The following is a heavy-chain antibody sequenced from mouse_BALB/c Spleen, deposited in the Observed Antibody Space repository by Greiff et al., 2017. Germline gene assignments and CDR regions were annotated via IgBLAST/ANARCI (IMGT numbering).Heavy chain of an antibody. D-gene: IGHD2-3*01. CDR2: ISSGGST. CDR3: ARGRDGYYHAMDY. J-gene: IGHJ4*01. CDR1: GFTFSSYA. Sequence: EVQGVESGGGLVKPGGSLKLSCAASGFTFSSYAMSWVRQTPEKRLEWVASISSGGSTYYPDSVKGRFTISRYNARNILYLQMSSLRSEDTAMYYCARGRDGYYHAMDYWGQGTSVTVSS. V-gene: IGHV5-6-5*01.